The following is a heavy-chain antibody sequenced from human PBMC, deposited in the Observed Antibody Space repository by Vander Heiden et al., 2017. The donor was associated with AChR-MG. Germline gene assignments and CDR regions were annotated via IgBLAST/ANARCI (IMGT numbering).Heavy chain of an antibody. CDR2: ISYDGSNK. CDR1: GFTLSSYA. V-gene: IGHV3-30-3*01. D-gene: IGHD2-2*02. Sequence: QVQLVESGGGVVQPGRSLRLPGAASGFTLSSYAIPLVRQAPGKGLEWVSVISYDGSNKYYADSVKGRFTISRDNSKNTLYLQMNSLRAEDTAVYYCAGGYCSSTSCYRVFDYWGQGTLVTVSS. CDR3: AGGYCSSTSCYRVFDY. J-gene: IGHJ4*02.